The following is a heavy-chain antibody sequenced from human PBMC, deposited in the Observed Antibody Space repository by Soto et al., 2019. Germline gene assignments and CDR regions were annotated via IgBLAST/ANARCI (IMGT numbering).Heavy chain of an antibody. CDR2: IYCSGRP. CDR3: ARTRRYCRSWYPWSAFDI. D-gene: IGHD6-13*01. J-gene: IGHJ3*02. V-gene: IGHV4-39*01. CDR1: GGSISSSSND. Sequence: SETRSLTCTVSGGSISSSSNDWGWIREPPGRGLEWIGSIYCSGRPYSIPSLKSRVPISVDTSKNPFSLKLSSVSAADTAVYYCARTRRYCRSWYPWSAFDIWGQGTMVTVSS.